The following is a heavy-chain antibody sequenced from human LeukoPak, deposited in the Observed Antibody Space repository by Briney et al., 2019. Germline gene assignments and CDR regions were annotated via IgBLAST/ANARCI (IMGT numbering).Heavy chain of an antibody. D-gene: IGHD3-22*01. Sequence: GGSLRLSCAASGFTFGSYWMSWVRQAPGKGLEWVGNIKPDGSEKYYVDSLKGRFIISRDNAKNSLYQQMNSQRAEDVAVYYCAKYFYDGSGTHYFDYWGQGTPVTVSS. CDR2: IKPDGSEK. CDR3: AKYFYDGSGTHYFDY. CDR1: GFTFGSYW. J-gene: IGHJ4*02. V-gene: IGHV3-7*01.